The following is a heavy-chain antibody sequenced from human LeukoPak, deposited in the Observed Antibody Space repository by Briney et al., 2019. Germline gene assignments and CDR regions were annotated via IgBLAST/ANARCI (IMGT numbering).Heavy chain of an antibody. CDR3: ASTYYDFWSGYRGGDFDY. J-gene: IGHJ4*02. Sequence: PSETLSLTCTVSGGSISSYYWSWTRQPAGKGLEWIGRIYTSGSTNYNPSLKSRVTMSVDTSKNQFSLKLSSVTAADTAVYYCASTYYDFWSGYRGGDFDYWGQGTLVTVSS. CDR1: GGSISSYY. V-gene: IGHV4-4*07. CDR2: IYTSGST. D-gene: IGHD3-3*01.